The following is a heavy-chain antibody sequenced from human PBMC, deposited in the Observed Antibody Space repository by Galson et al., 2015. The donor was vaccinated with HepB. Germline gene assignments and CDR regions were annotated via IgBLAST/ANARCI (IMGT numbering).Heavy chain of an antibody. J-gene: IGHJ4*02. CDR2: IKSKTDGGTT. Sequence: SLRLSCAASGFTFSNAWMSWVRQAPGKGLEWVGRIKSKTDGGTTDYAAPVKGRFTISRDDSKNTLYLQMNSLKTEDTAVYYCTTYYYDSSGARGGDYWGQGTLVTVSS. D-gene: IGHD3-22*01. CDR3: TTYYYDSSGARGGDY. V-gene: IGHV3-15*01. CDR1: GFTFSNAW.